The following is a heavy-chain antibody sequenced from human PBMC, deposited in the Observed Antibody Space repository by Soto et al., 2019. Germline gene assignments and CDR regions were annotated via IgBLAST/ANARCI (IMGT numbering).Heavy chain of an antibody. Sequence: EGSLRLSCVASRFAVSNNYMNWVRQAPGKGLEWVSVVYSGGTTYYADSVRGRFTVSRDDSKNTLFLQMSSLRAEDTAVYYCARAGSPFDSDSSGYWGFDHWGQGTLVTVSS. V-gene: IGHV3-53*01. D-gene: IGHD3-22*01. CDR3: ARAGSPFDSDSSGYWGFDH. J-gene: IGHJ4*02. CDR2: VYSGGTT. CDR1: RFAVSNNY.